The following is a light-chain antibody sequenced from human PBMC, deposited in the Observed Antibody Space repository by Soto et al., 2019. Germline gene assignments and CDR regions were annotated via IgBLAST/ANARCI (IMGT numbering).Light chain of an antibody. Sequence: PWASATLSCRARQSLGRYLAWYQQKPGQAPRLLIYDASHRATGIPVRFSGSGSGTDFTLTISRLETADFAVYYCQQYGSSMTWTFGQGTKVE. CDR1: QSLGRY. CDR3: QQYGSSMTWT. V-gene: IGKV3-20*01. J-gene: IGKJ1*01. CDR2: DAS.